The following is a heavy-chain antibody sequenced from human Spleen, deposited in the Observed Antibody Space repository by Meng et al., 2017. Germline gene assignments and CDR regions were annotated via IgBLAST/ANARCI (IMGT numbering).Heavy chain of an antibody. CDR1: GGSISSGDYY. V-gene: IGHV4-30-4*01. CDR2: IYYSGST. CDR3: ARVETATTNPYFDY. J-gene: IGHJ4*02. Sequence: QVRLRESGPALVKPSQTLSLTCTVSGGSISSGDYYWSWIRQPPGRGLEWIGYIYYSGSTYYNPSLRSRVTISVDTSKNQFSLILTSVTAADTAVYFCARVETATTNPYFDYWGQGTLVTVSS. D-gene: IGHD5-24*01.